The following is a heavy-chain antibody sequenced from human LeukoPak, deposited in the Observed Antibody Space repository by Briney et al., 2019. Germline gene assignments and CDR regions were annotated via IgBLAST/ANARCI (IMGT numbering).Heavy chain of an antibody. CDR2: IYYSGST. D-gene: IGHD6-6*01. J-gene: IGHJ3*02. CDR3: ARPLLEYSSSPPEGAFDI. CDR1: GGSISSGDYY. Sequence: PSETLSLTCTVSGGSISSGDYYWSWIRQPPGKGLEWIGYIYYSGSTYYNPSLKSRVTISVDTSKNQFSLKLSSVTAADTAVYYCARPLLEYSSSPPEGAFDIWGQGTMVTVSS. V-gene: IGHV4-30-4*01.